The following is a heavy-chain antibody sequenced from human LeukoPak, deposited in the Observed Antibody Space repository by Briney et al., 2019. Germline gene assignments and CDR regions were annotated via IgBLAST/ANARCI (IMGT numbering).Heavy chain of an antibody. CDR2: IYYSGST. Sequence: PSETLSLTCTVSGGSISSGGYYWSWIRQHPGEGLEWIGYIYYSGSTYYNPSLKSRVTISVDTSKNQFSLKLSSVTAADTAVYYCARSHGGYCTNGVCYWSYYYYDGMDVWGQGTTVTVSS. CDR3: ARSHGGYCTNGVCYWSYYYYDGMDV. V-gene: IGHV4-31*03. J-gene: IGHJ6*02. D-gene: IGHD2-8*01. CDR1: GGSISSGGYY.